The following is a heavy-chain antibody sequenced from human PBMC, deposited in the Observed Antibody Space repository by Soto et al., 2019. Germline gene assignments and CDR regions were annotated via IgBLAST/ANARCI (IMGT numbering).Heavy chain of an antibody. CDR1: GFTFSSYS. CDR2: ISSSSSTI. CDR3: ARDLRHDFWSGYSRPTDY. Sequence: GGSLSLSCAASGFTFSSYSMNWVRQAPGKGLEWVSYISSSSSTIYYADSVKGRFTISRDNAKNSLYLQMNSLRAEDTAVYYCARDLRHDFWSGYSRPTDYWGQGTLVTVSS. V-gene: IGHV3-48*01. D-gene: IGHD3-3*01. J-gene: IGHJ4*02.